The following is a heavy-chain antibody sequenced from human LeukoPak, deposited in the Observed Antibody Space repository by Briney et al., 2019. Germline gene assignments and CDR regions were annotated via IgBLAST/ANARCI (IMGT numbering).Heavy chain of an antibody. J-gene: IGHJ4*02. CDR1: GGSISSSSYY. CDR3: ARAVRGVTVDY. V-gene: IGHV4-39*01. D-gene: IGHD3-10*01. CDR2: IYYSGST. Sequence: PSETLSLTCTVSGGSISSSSYYWGWIRQPPGKGLEWFGSIYYSGSTYDNPYLKSRLTISVDTSKSQFSLKLSSVTAADTAVYYCARAVRGVTVDYWGQGTLVTVSS.